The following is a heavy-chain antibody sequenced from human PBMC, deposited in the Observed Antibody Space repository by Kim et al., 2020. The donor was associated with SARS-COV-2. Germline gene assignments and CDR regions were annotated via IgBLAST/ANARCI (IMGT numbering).Heavy chain of an antibody. CDR2: ISYSGST. J-gene: IGHJ4*02. CDR3: ARTMVRGVHDY. D-gene: IGHD3-10*01. Sequence: SETLSLTCTVSGGSISTYYWSWIRQPPGKGLEWIGYISYSGSTNCNPSLKSRVTISVDTSKNQFSLKLTSVTAADTAVYYCARTMVRGVHDYWGQGTLVTVSS. CDR1: GGSISTYY. V-gene: IGHV4-59*13.